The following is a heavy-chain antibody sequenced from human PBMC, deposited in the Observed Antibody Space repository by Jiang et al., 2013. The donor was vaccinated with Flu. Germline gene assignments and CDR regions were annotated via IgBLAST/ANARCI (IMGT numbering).Heavy chain of an antibody. V-gene: IGHV1-3*01. CDR1: GYTFTSYA. D-gene: IGHD4-17*01. CDR3: ARDIDPDYGDYANWFDP. Sequence: SGAEVKKPGASVKVSCKASGYTFTSYAMHWVRQAPGQRLEWMGWINAGNGNTKYSQKFQGRVTITRDTSASTAYMELSSLRSEDTAVYYCARDIDPDYGDYANWFDPWGQGTLVTVSS. J-gene: IGHJ5*02. CDR2: INAGNGNT.